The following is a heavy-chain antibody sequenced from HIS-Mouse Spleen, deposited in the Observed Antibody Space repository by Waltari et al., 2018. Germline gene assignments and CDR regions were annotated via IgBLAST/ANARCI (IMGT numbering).Heavy chain of an antibody. Sequence: QLQLQESGPGLVKPSETLSLTCTFSGGSTSSSSSYWGRIRQPPGKGLEWIGSIYYSGSTYYNPSLKSRVTISVDTSKNQFSLKLSSVTAADTAVYYCAREIPYSSSWYDWYFDLWGRGTLVTVSS. D-gene: IGHD6-13*01. CDR2: IYYSGST. V-gene: IGHV4-39*07. CDR3: AREIPYSSSWYDWYFDL. J-gene: IGHJ2*01. CDR1: GGSTSSSSSY.